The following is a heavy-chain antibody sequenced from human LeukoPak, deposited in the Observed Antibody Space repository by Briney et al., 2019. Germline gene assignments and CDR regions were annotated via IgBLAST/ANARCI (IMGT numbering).Heavy chain of an antibody. CDR2: IYNSGST. J-gene: IGHJ4*02. D-gene: IGHD4-11*01. CDR3: ARDMAVTTFDH. V-gene: IGHV4-38-2*02. Sequence: SETLSLTCAVSGYSISSGYYWGWIRQPPGKGLEWIGSIYNSGSTFYNPSFKSRVTMSVDTSKNQFSLKLSSVTAADTAVYYCARDMAVTTFDHWGQGTLVTVSS. CDR1: GYSISSGYY.